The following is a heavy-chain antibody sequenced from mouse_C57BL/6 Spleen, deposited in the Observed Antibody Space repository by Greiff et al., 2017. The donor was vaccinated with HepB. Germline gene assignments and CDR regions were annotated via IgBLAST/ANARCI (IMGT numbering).Heavy chain of an antibody. Sequence: DVQLQESGGGLVKPGGSLKLSCAASGFTFSDYGMHWVRQAPEKGLEWVAYISSGSSTIYYADTVKGRFTISRDNAKNTLFLQMTSLRSEDTAMYYCARDTTVVEDYFDYWGQGTTLTVSS. J-gene: IGHJ2*01. CDR2: ISSGSSTI. D-gene: IGHD1-1*01. V-gene: IGHV5-17*01. CDR3: ARDTTVVEDYFDY. CDR1: GFTFSDYG.